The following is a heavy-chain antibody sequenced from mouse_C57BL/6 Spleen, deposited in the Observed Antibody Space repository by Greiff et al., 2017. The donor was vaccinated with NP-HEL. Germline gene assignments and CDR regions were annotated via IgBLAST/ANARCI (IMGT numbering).Heavy chain of an antibody. J-gene: IGHJ1*03. CDR3: ARRDDGYSVWYYDV. CDR2: IYPGDGDT. V-gene: IGHV1-82*01. Sequence: QVQLQQSGPELVKPGASVKISCKASGYAFRSSWMNWVKQRPGKGLEWIGRIYPGDGDTNYNGKFKGKATLPADQSSSTAYMQLSSLTSEDSAVYYCARRDDGYSVWYYDVWGTGTTVTVSS. D-gene: IGHD2-3*01. CDR1: GYAFRSSW.